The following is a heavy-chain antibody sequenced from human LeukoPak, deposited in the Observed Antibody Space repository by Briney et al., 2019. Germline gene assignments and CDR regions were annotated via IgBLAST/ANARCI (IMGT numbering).Heavy chain of an antibody. D-gene: IGHD3-3*01. V-gene: IGHV1-69*05. CDR3: ARSPEITIFGVAQGAFDI. CDR2: IIPIFGTA. CDR1: GGTFSSHA. J-gene: IGHJ3*02. Sequence: AASVTVSCKASGGTFSSHAISWVRQAPGQGLEWMGGIIPIFGTANYAQKFQGRVTITTDESTSTAYMELSSLRSEDTAVYYCARSPEITIFGVAQGAFDIWGQGTMVTVSS.